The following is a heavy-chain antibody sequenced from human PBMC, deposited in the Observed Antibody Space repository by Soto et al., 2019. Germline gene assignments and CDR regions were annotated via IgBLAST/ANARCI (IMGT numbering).Heavy chain of an antibody. Sequence: VQLVESGGGVVQPGRSLRLSCAASGFSFSTYALTWVRQVPGKGLEWVSGISASGATTYYADSVKGRFTISRDNSKNTVFLHMTSLRAEDTALYYCAKWTDTVVEAALAGGAFDIWGQGTTVTVSS. D-gene: IGHD2-2*01. CDR1: GFSFSTYA. V-gene: IGHV3-23*04. CDR2: ISASGATT. J-gene: IGHJ3*02. CDR3: AKWTDTVVEAALAGGAFDI.